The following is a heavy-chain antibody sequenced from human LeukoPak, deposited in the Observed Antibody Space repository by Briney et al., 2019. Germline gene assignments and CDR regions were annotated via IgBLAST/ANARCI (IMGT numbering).Heavy chain of an antibody. CDR2: INPNRVGT. J-gene: IGHJ3*02. D-gene: IGHD3-22*01. V-gene: IGHV1-2*02. CDR3: AREAYPLAYYYDSSGYPSGYDAFDI. Sequence: GSSVPVSYMPSRYTFTQYYMLWLRQAPRQAREGMGWINPNRVGTNYPQKFQGRVTMTRDTSISTAYMELSRLRSDDTAVHYCAREAYPLAYYYDSSGYPSGYDAFDIWGQGTMVTVSS. CDR1: RYTFTQYY.